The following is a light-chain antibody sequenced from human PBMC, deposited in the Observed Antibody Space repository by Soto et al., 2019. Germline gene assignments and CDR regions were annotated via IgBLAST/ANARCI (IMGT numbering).Light chain of an antibody. Sequence: QSVLTQPASVSGSPGQSITISCTGTNSDVGGHNDVSWYQQHPGKAPKLLIYAVSNRPSGVSNRFSGSKSGNTASMTISGLQAQDEDPYYSSSYTSDITPYVFGTGTKVTLL. CDR3: SSYTSDITPYV. CDR1: NSDVGGHND. J-gene: IGLJ1*01. V-gene: IGLV2-14*01. CDR2: AVS.